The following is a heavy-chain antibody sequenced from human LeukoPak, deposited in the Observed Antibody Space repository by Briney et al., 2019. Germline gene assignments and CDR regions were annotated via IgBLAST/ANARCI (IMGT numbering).Heavy chain of an antibody. J-gene: IGHJ4*02. CDR3: ARGPANYYDSSGYYSPYYFDY. Sequence: ASVKVSCKASGYTFTRYDINWVRQATGQGLEWMGWMNTNSGNTGYAQKFQGRVTMTRNTSISTAYMELSSLRSEDTAVYYCARGPANYYDSSGYYSPYYFDYWGQGTLVTVSS. D-gene: IGHD3-22*01. CDR2: MNTNSGNT. V-gene: IGHV1-8*01. CDR1: GYTFTRYD.